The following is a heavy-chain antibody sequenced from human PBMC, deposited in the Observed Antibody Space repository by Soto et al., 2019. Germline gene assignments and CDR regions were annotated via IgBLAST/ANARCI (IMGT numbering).Heavy chain of an antibody. D-gene: IGHD3-22*01. CDR3: ATPRYDSSGFYYFDY. CDR1: GYTLTELS. J-gene: IGHJ4*02. CDR2: FDPEDGET. Sequence: ASVKVSCKVSGYTLTELSMHWVRQAPGKGLEWMGGFDPEDGETIYAQKFQGRVTMTEDTSTDTAYMELSSMRSEDTAVYYCATPRYDSSGFYYFDYWGQGTLVTVSS. V-gene: IGHV1-24*01.